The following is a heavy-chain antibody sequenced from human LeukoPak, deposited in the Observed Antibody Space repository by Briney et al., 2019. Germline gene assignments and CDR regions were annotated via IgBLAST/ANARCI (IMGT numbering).Heavy chain of an antibody. D-gene: IGHD2-15*01. Sequence: GRSLRLSCAASGFTFSSYGMHWVRQAPGKGLEWVAVIWYDGSNKYYADSVKGRFTISRDNSKNTLYLQMNSLRAEDTAVYYCARDTFVGSGGYYYYGMDVWGQGTTVTVSS. CDR1: GFTFSSYG. CDR2: IWYDGSNK. CDR3: ARDTFVGSGGYYYYGMDV. V-gene: IGHV3-33*01. J-gene: IGHJ6*02.